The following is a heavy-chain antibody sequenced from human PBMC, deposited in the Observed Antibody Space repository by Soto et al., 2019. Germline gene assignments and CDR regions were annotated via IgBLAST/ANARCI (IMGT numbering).Heavy chain of an antibody. Sequence: GGSLSLSCAASGFTFSSYWMSWARQAQGKGLEWVANIKQDGSEKYYVDSVKGRFTISRDNAKNSLYLQMNSLRAEDTAVYYCASGIGYSSSWYDYYYYYMDVWGKGTTVTVSS. CDR2: IKQDGSEK. CDR3: ASGIGYSSSWYDYYYYYMDV. J-gene: IGHJ6*03. CDR1: GFTFSSYW. D-gene: IGHD6-13*01. V-gene: IGHV3-7*01.